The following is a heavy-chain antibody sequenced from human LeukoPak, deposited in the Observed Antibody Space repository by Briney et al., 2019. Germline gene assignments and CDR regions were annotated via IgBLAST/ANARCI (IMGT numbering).Heavy chain of an antibody. Sequence: GGSLRLSCAASGFTFISYAMSWVRQAPGKGLEWVSAISSSGSTKYYADSVKGRFTISRDNAKNSLYLQMNSLRAEDTAVYYCASSDYGAFDYWGQGTLVTVSS. CDR3: ASSDYGAFDY. D-gene: IGHD4-17*01. CDR1: GFTFISYA. V-gene: IGHV3-48*04. CDR2: ISSSGSTK. J-gene: IGHJ4*02.